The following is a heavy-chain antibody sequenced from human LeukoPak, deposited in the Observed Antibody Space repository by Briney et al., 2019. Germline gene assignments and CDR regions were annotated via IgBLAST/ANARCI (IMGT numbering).Heavy chain of an antibody. CDR2: IYSGGST. J-gene: IGHJ4*02. Sequence: HPGGSLRLSCAASGFTFSSYAMSWVRQAPGKGLEWVSVIYSGGSTYYADSVKGRFTISRDNSKNTLYLQMNSLRAEDTAVYYCANPPTVTTDYWGQGTLVTVSS. V-gene: IGHV3-23*03. D-gene: IGHD4-17*01. CDR1: GFTFSSYA. CDR3: ANPPTVTTDY.